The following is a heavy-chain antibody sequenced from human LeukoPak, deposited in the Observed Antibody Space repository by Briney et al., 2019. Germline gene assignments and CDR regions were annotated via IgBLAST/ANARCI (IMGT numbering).Heavy chain of an antibody. Sequence: PGGSLRLSCAASGFTFSSYWMSWVRQAPGKGLEWVANIRQDGSEKYYVDSVKGRFTISRDNAKHSLYLQMNSLRAEDTAGYYRARSRWSSEDYWGQGTLVTVSS. J-gene: IGHJ4*02. CDR3: ARSRWSSEDY. CDR2: IRQDGSEK. CDR1: GFTFSSYW. D-gene: IGHD4-23*01. V-gene: IGHV3-7*01.